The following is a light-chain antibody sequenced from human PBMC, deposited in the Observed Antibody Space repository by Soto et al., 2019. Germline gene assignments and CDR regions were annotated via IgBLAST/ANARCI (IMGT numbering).Light chain of an antibody. V-gene: IGLV2-14*01. CDR3: TSYTRDTALV. J-gene: IGLJ1*01. Sequence: QSVLTQPASVSGSPGQSITISCTGTSSDIGGYDYVSWYQHHPGKAPKFIIYGVTNRPSGVSHRFSGSKSANTASLTISGLQAEDEADYHCTSYTRDTALVFGTGTKLTVL. CDR2: GVT. CDR1: SSDIGGYDY.